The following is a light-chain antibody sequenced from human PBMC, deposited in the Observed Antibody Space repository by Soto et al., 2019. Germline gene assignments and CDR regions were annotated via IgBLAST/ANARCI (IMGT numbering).Light chain of an antibody. V-gene: IGKV3-20*01. CDR2: AAS. CDR3: QQCGSSPNT. Sequence: EIALTQSPGTLSLSPGERATLSCRASQSVGSSYLACYQQKPGQAPRLLIYAASSRATGIPDRFSGSGSGTDFTLTISRLQPEDFAVYYCQQCGSSPNTFGQGTKLDIK. CDR1: QSVGSSY. J-gene: IGKJ2*01.